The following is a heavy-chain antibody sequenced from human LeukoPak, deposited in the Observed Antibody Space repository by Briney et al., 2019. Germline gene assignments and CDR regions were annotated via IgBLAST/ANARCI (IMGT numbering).Heavy chain of an antibody. CDR2: INPNSGGT. CDR3: ARAQYGSGSSNFDY. D-gene: IGHD3-10*01. CDR1: GYTFTGYY. J-gene: IGHJ4*02. V-gene: IGHV1-2*04. Sequence: ASVKVSCKASGYTFTGYYMHWVRQAPGQGLEWMGWINPNSGGTSYAQKFQGWVTMTRDTSISTAYMELSRLRSDDTAVYYCARAQYGSGSSNFDYWGQGTLVTVSS.